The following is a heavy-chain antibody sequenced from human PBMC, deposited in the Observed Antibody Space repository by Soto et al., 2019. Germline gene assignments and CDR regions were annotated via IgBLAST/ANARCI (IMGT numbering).Heavy chain of an antibody. J-gene: IGHJ6*02. CDR2: IVVGSGNT. D-gene: IGHD3-3*01. V-gene: IGHV1-58*01. Sequence: GASVKVSCKDSGCTFTISAVQCVVQARLQRLEWIGWIVVGSGNTNYAQKFQERVTITRGMSTSTAYMELSSLRSEDTAVYYCAAGKRFLEWLNYYGMDGWGQGTTVTVSS. CDR1: GCTFTISA. CDR3: AAGKRFLEWLNYYGMDG.